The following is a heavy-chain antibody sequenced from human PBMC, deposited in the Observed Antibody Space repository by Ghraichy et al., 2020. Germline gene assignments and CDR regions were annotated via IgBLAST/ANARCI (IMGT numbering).Heavy chain of an antibody. J-gene: IGHJ4*02. CDR2: IYHSGST. Sequence: SETLTLTCAVSGGSFSSTKWWSWVRQPPGKGLECFGEIYHSGSTTYNPSLKSRVTLSIDKAKNQFSLKLSSVTAADTAVYYCARVADGDFDYWGQGTLVTVSS. V-gene: IGHV4-4*02. CDR1: GGSFSSTKW. CDR3: ARVADGDFDY. D-gene: IGHD4-17*01.